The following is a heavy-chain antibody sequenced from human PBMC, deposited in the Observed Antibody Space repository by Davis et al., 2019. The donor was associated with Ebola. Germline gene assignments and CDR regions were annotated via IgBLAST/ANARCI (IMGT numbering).Heavy chain of an antibody. D-gene: IGHD4-17*01. CDR2: IYYSGST. J-gene: IGHJ3*02. Sequence: MPSETLSLTCTVSGGSISSYYWSWIRQPPGKGLEWIGYIYYSGSTNYNPSLKSRVIISVDTSKNQFSLKLSSVTAADTAVYYCASTVTTNDGAFDIWGQGTMVTVSS. CDR1: GGSISSYY. CDR3: ASTVTTNDGAFDI. V-gene: IGHV4-59*01.